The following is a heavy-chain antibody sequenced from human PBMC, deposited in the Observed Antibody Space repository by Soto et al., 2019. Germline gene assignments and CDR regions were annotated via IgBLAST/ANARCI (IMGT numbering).Heavy chain of an antibody. CDR1: GGTFSSYA. CDR2: IIPIFGTA. J-gene: IGHJ4*02. CDR3: ARDTMGIAAAAYYFDY. Sequence: SVKVSCKASGGTFSSYATSWVRQAPGQGLEWMGGIIPIFGTANYAQKFQGRVTITADESTSTAYMELSSLRSEDTAVYYCARDTMGIAAAAYYFDYWGQGTPVTVSS. D-gene: IGHD6-13*01. V-gene: IGHV1-69*13.